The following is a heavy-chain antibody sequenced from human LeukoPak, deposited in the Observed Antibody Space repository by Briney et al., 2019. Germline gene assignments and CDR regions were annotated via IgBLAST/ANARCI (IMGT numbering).Heavy chain of an antibody. CDR1: GGTFGSYA. J-gene: IGHJ6*02. Sequence: GSSVKVSCKASGGTFGSYAISWVRQAPGQGLEWMGGIIPIFGTANYAQKFQGRVTITADESTSTAYMELSSPRSEDTAVYYCARCYYDSSGYWGRYYYYYGMDVWGQGTTVTVSS. V-gene: IGHV1-69*01. CDR2: IIPIFGTA. D-gene: IGHD3-22*01. CDR3: ARCYYDSSGYWGRYYYYYGMDV.